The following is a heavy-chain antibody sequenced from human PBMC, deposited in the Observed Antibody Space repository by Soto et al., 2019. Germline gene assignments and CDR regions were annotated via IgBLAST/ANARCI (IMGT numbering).Heavy chain of an antibody. CDR3: ARRYSSSLDYDYYGMHV. Sequence: GESLKISCKGSGYSFTSYWIGWVRQMPGKGLEWMGIIYPGDSDTRYSPSFQGQVTISADKSISTAYLQWSSLKASDTAMYYCARRYSSSLDYDYYGMHVWGQGTTVTVSS. D-gene: IGHD6-6*01. CDR2: IYPGDSDT. V-gene: IGHV5-51*01. J-gene: IGHJ6*02. CDR1: GYSFTSYW.